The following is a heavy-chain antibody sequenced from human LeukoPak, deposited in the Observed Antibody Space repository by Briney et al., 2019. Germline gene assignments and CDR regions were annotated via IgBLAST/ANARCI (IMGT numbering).Heavy chain of an antibody. V-gene: IGHV3-20*01. CDR3: ARFWAHPDVDSFGVVIDAFDI. Sequence: GGSLRLSCAASGFTFDDYGMSWVRQAPGKGLEWVSGINWNGGSTGYADSVKGRFTISRDNAKNSLYLQMNSLRAEDTALYHCARFWAHPDVDSFGVVIDAFDIWGQGTMVTVSS. J-gene: IGHJ3*02. D-gene: IGHD3-3*01. CDR1: GFTFDDYG. CDR2: INWNGGST.